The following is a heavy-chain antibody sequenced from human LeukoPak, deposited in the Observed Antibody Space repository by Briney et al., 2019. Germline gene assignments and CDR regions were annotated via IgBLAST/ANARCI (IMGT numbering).Heavy chain of an antibody. D-gene: IGHD2-15*01. V-gene: IGHV1-18*01. CDR1: GYTFTSYG. Sequence: ASVKVSCKASGYTFTSYGISWVRQAPGQGLKWMGWISAYNGNTNYAQKLQGRVTMTTDTSTSTAYMELRSLRSDDTAVYYCARDLDIVVVVAAPNFVCWGQRTLVTVS. J-gene: IGHJ4*02. CDR2: ISAYNGNT. CDR3: ARDLDIVVVVAAPNFVC.